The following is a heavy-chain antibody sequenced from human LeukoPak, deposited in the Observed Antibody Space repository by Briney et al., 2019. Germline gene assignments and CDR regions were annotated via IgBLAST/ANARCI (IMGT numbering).Heavy chain of an antibody. CDR2: INHSGST. D-gene: IGHD4-17*01. J-gene: IGHJ4*02. CDR1: GFTFSSYA. CDR3: ARDSTTANFDY. V-gene: IGHV4-34*01. Sequence: GSLRLSCAASGFTFSSYAMSWVRQPPGKGLEWIGEINHSGSTNYNPSLKSRVTISVDTSKNQFSLKLSSVTAADTAVYYCARDSTTANFDYWGQGTLVTVSS.